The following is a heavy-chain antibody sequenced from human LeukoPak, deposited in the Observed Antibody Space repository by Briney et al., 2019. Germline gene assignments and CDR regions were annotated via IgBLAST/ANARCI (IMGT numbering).Heavy chain of an antibody. CDR3: ARGDVDIVATSDY. Sequence: ASVKVSCKASGGTFSSYAISWVRQAPGQGPEWMGWMNPNSGNTGYAQKFQGRVTMTRNTSISTAYMELSSLRSEDTAVYYCARGDVDIVATSDYWGQGTLVTVSS. CDR2: MNPNSGNT. V-gene: IGHV1-8*02. CDR1: GGTFSSYA. D-gene: IGHD5-12*01. J-gene: IGHJ4*02.